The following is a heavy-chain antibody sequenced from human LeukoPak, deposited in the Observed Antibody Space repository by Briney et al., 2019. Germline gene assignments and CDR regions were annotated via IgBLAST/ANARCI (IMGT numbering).Heavy chain of an antibody. D-gene: IGHD5-12*01. CDR3: ARELSAITLKRAQGENYFDY. J-gene: IGHJ4*02. V-gene: IGHV1-69*05. Sequence: SVKVSCKASGGTFSSYAISWVRQAPGQGLEWMGRIIPIFGTANYAQKFQGRVTITTDESTSTAYMELSSLRSEDTAVYYCARELSAITLKRAQGENYFDYWGQGTLVTVSS. CDR2: IIPIFGTA. CDR1: GGTFSSYA.